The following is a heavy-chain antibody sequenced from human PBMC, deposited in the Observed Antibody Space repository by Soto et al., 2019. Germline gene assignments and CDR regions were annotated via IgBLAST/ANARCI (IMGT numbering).Heavy chain of an antibody. V-gene: IGHV4-39*02. Sequence: PSETLSLTCTVSGGSISSGSHYWGWIRQPPGKGLEWIGTIYYSGSTYYNPSLKSRVTISVDTSENHLSLKLSSVTAADTALYYCARSGVVQGPFDPWGQGTLVTVSS. D-gene: IGHD3-10*01. CDR3: ARSGVVQGPFDP. CDR2: IYYSGST. J-gene: IGHJ5*02. CDR1: GGSISSGSHY.